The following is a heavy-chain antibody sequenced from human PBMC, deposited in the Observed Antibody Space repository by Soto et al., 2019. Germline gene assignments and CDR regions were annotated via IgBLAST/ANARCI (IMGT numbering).Heavy chain of an antibody. Sequence: GGSLRLSCAASGFTFRSFTMNWVRQAPGKGLEWVSTISSNSAYIYYTDALRGRFTISRDNAKNSLYLQMNSLRAEDTALYYCAKDFRYDTAIDYWGQGTLVTVSS. V-gene: IGHV3-21*04. J-gene: IGHJ4*02. CDR2: ISSNSAYI. CDR3: AKDFRYDTAIDY. CDR1: GFTFRSFT. D-gene: IGHD3-22*01.